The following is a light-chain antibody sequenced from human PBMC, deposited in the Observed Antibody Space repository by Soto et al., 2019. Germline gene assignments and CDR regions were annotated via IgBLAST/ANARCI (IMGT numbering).Light chain of an antibody. Sequence: DIQLTQSPSSLSASVGDRITISCRASQSISRNLNWYQQMPGKAPNLLIYAARDLQSGVPGRFSGSGSGTEFNLTISSLQPEDCATYYCQQSHSTPYTFGQGTKLEI. CDR1: QSISRN. J-gene: IGKJ2*01. CDR3: QQSHSTPYT. CDR2: AAR. V-gene: IGKV1-39*01.